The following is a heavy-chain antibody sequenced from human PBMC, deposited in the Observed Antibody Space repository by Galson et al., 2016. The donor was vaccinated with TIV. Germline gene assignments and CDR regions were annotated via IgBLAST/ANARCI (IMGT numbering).Heavy chain of an antibody. D-gene: IGHD4-17*01. Sequence: QSGAAVKKPGESLKISCKGSGYSFTNYWIAWVRQMPGKGLEWTGIIYPDDSDTRYSPSFQGQVTISADKSNSTAYLQWSSPKASDTAMYYCGVKRDYGVAFDIWGQGTMVTVSS. CDR2: IYPDDSDT. CDR3: GVKRDYGVAFDI. J-gene: IGHJ3*02. V-gene: IGHV5-51*01. CDR1: GYSFTNYW.